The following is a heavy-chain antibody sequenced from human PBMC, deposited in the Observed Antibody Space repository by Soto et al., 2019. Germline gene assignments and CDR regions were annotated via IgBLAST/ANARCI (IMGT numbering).Heavy chain of an antibody. CDR3: ERDVNRYYYDSSGDGDY. V-gene: IGHV1-69*06. J-gene: IGHJ4*02. CDR2: IIPIFGTA. CDR1: GGTFSSYA. D-gene: IGHD3-22*01. Sequence: QVQLVQSGAEVKKPGSSVKVSCKASGGTFSSYAISWVRQAPGQWLEWMVGIIPIFGTANYAQKFQGRVTITADISTTTGYMAQCSLRSDDTAVYFDERDVNRYYYDSSGDGDYWGQGPLLSVSS.